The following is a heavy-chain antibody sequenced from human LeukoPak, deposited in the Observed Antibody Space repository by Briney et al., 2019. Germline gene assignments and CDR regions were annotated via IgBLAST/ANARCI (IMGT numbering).Heavy chain of an antibody. V-gene: IGHV3-53*04. CDR1: GFTVSSNY. CDR2: IYSGGST. J-gene: IGHJ4*02. Sequence: SGGSLRLSCAASGFTVSSNYMSWVRQAPGKGLEWVSVIYSGGSTYYADSVKGRFTISRHNSKNTLYLQMNSLRAEDTAVYYCASLNSYSSSWYFDYWGQGTLVTVSS. CDR3: ASLNSYSSSWYFDY. D-gene: IGHD6-13*01.